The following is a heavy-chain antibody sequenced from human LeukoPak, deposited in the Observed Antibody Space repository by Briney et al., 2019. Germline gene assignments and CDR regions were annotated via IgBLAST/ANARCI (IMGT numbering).Heavy chain of an antibody. D-gene: IGHD3-3*01. CDR1: GYSISSGYY. V-gene: IGHV4-38-2*02. CDR2: IYYSGST. Sequence: PSETLSLTCTVSGYSISSGYYWGWIRQPPGKGLEWIGSIYYSGSTYYNPSLKSRVTISVDTSKNQFSLKLSSVTAADTAVYYCARSDDFWSGYGENWGQGTLVTVSS. J-gene: IGHJ4*02. CDR3: ARSDDFWSGYGEN.